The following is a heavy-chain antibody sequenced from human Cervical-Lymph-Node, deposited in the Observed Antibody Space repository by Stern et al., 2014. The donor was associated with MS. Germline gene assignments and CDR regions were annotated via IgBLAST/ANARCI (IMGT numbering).Heavy chain of an antibody. CDR1: GFTFSSYG. V-gene: IGHV3-33*01. CDR2: IWYDGSNK. J-gene: IGHJ6*02. D-gene: IGHD4-17*01. Sequence: VQLVQSGGGVVQPGRSLRLSCAASGFTFSSYGMHWVRQAPGKGLEWGAVIWYDGSNKYYADSVKGRFTISRDNSKNTLYRQMNSLRAEDTAVYYCARTDYGDKTSRPVHYYYYYGMDVWGQGTTVTVSS. CDR3: ARTDYGDKTSRPVHYYYYYGMDV.